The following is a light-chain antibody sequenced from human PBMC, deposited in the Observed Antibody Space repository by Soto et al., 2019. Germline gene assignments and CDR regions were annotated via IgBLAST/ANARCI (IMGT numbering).Light chain of an antibody. CDR3: SSFTSINTWV. J-gene: IGLJ3*02. CDR2: DVS. Sequence: QSALTQPASVSGSPGQSITISCTGTSSDVGGYNYVSWYQQHPGKAPKLMIYDVSNRPSGVSNRFFGSKSGNTASLTISGLQDEDEADYYCSSFTSINTWVFGGGTKLTVL. CDR1: SSDVGGYNY. V-gene: IGLV2-14*03.